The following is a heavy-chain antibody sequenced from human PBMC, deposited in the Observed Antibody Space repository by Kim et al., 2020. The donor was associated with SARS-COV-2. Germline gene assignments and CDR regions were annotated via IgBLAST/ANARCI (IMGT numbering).Heavy chain of an antibody. D-gene: IGHD3-10*01. Sequence: SETLSLTCAVYGGSFSGYYWSWIRQPPGKGLEWIGEINHSGSTNYNPSLKSRVTISVDTSKNQFSLKLSSVTAADTAVYYCARGERITMVRGVMGPFDYWGQGTLVTVSS. V-gene: IGHV4-34*01. CDR2: INHSGST. CDR1: GGSFSGYY. CDR3: ARGERITMVRGVMGPFDY. J-gene: IGHJ4*02.